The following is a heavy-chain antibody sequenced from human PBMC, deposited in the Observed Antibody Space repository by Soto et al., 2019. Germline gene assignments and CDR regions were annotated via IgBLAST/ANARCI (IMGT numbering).Heavy chain of an antibody. J-gene: IGHJ3*02. CDR2: MNPNSGNT. CDR1: GYTFTSYD. V-gene: IGHV1-8*01. CDR3: ATNYCSSTSCYEFCAFDI. D-gene: IGHD2-2*01. Sequence: GASVKVSCKASGYTFTSYDINWVRQATGQGLEWMGWMNPNSGNTGYAQKFQGRVTMTRNTSISTAYMELSSLRSEDTAVYYCATNYCSSTSCYEFCAFDIWGEGTMVTV.